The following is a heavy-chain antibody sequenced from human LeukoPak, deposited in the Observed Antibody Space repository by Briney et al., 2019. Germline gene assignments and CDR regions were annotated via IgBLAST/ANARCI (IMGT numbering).Heavy chain of an antibody. V-gene: IGHV1-69*06. J-gene: IGHJ3*02. CDR1: GGTFSRYG. CDR3: ARAARTLFGVFIIAAFDI. CDR2: IIPIFGAA. Sequence: SVKVSCKASGGTFSRYGINWVRQAPGQGLEWMGGIIPIFGAANYAQKFQGRVTITADTSTNTAYMELGSLRSEDAAVYYCARAARTLFGVFIIAAFDIWGQGTMVTVSS. D-gene: IGHD3-3*01.